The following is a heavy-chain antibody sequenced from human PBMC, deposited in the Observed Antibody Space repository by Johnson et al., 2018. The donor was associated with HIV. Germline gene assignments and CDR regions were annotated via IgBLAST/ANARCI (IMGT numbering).Heavy chain of an antibody. CDR1: GFSFSSYA. D-gene: IGHD3-3*01. J-gene: IGHJ3*02. CDR3: AKEMGESEKEEWASDYYDFGRDIPGQDPRDVVGSLDI. Sequence: QVQLMESGGGVVQAGRSLRLSCAASGFSFSSYALHWVRQAPGKGLEWVAVVSYETTNKHYADSVKGRFTISRDNSKSTLILQMNGLKDEDTAINYCAKEMGESEKEEWASDYYDFGRDIPGQDPRDVVGSLDIWGQGTMVTVSS. CDR2: VSYETTNK. V-gene: IGHV3-30-3*01.